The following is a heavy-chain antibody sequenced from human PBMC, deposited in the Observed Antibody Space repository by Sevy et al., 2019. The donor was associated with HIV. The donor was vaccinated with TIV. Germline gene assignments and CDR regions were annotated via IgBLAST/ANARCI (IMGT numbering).Heavy chain of an antibody. Sequence: GGSLRLSCAASGFTFSDYWMTWVRQAPGKDLERVSNRKRDESVKHYVASVKGRFSVSRDNAKNSLYLHMNSLRADDTVLYYCARDSSYCSGDKCYDVFDIWGQGTMVTVSS. CDR3: ARDSSYCSGDKCYDVFDI. V-gene: IGHV3-7*01. D-gene: IGHD2-21*01. CDR1: GFTFSDYW. CDR2: RKRDESVK. J-gene: IGHJ3*02.